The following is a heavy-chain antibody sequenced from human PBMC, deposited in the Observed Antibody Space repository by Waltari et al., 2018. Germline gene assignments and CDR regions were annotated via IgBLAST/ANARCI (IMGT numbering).Heavy chain of an antibody. CDR1: GGPISCYY. CDR3: ARRLVGGTMGYYFDY. J-gene: IGHJ4*02. Sequence: QVQLQESGPGLVKPSETLSLTCTVSGGPISCYYRSWIRQPPGKGLEWIEYIYYSGGTDYNPSLKSRVTISVDTSKNQFSLKLSSVTAADTAVYYCARRLVGGTMGYYFDYWGQGTLVTVSS. D-gene: IGHD1-26*01. CDR2: IYYSGGT. V-gene: IGHV4-59*08.